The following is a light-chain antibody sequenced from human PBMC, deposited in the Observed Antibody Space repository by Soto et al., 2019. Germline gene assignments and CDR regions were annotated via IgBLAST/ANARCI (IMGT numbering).Light chain of an antibody. CDR3: SSYTSSSTLVV. CDR1: SSDVGGYNY. V-gene: IGLV2-14*01. J-gene: IGLJ2*01. Sequence: QSALTQPASVSGSPGQSITISCTGTSSDVGGYNYVSWYQQHPGKAPKLMIYDVSNRPSGVSNRFSGSKSGNTASLTISGLQAEDEADYYCSSYTSSSTLVVFGVGTQLNVL. CDR2: DVS.